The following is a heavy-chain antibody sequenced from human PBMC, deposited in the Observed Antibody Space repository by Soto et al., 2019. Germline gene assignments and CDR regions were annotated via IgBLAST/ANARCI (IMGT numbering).Heavy chain of an antibody. Sequence: KPSETLSLTCTVSGGSISSGGYYWSWIRQHPGKGLEWIGYIYYSGSTYYNPSLKSRVTISVDTSKNQFSLTLKSVTAADTAVYFCTRDAPLWFGELSQGGQGTLVT. CDR2: IYYSGST. CDR3: TRDAPLWFGELSQ. J-gene: IGHJ4*02. CDR1: GGSISSGGYY. V-gene: IGHV4-31*03. D-gene: IGHD3-10*01.